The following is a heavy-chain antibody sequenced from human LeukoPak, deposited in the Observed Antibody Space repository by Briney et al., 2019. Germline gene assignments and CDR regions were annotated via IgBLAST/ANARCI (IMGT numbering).Heavy chain of an antibody. CDR1: GFTFSSYW. Sequence: GGSLRLSCAASGFTFSSYWMSWVRQAPGKGLEWVAVISYDGSNKYYADSVKGRFTISRDNSKNTLYLQMNSLRAEDTAVYYRSSSGQGAFDIWGQGTMVTVSS. V-gene: IGHV3-30*03. D-gene: IGHD5-12*01. J-gene: IGHJ3*02. CDR3: SSSGQGAFDI. CDR2: ISYDGSNK.